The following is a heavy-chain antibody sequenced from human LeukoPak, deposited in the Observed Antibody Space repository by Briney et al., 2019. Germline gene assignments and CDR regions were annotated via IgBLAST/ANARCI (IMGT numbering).Heavy chain of an antibody. J-gene: IGHJ4*02. CDR3: ARLWVGIGSDY. D-gene: IGHD2-21*01. CDR1: GGSFSGYY. V-gene: IGHV4-34*01. Sequence: SETLSLTCAVYGGSFSGYYWSWIRQPPGKGLGWIGEINHSGSTNYNPSLKSRVTISVDTSKNQFSLKLSSVTAADTAVYYCARLWVGIGSDYWGQGTLVTVSS. CDR2: INHSGST.